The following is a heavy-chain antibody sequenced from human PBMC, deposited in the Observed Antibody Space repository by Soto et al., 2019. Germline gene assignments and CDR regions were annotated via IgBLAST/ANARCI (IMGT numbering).Heavy chain of an antibody. V-gene: IGHV4-34*01. D-gene: IGHD3-3*01. CDR1: GGSVNGYY. CDR3: ATRITVFGLLIPPFDP. J-gene: IGHJ5*02. CDR2: INHTGGT. Sequence: SETLSLTCAVYGGSVNGYYWNWIRQPPGKGLEWMGEINHTGGTHYNPSLKSRVTMSVDTSKNQFSLRLSSVTAADTAIYYCATRITVFGLLIPPFDPWGQGTQVTVSS.